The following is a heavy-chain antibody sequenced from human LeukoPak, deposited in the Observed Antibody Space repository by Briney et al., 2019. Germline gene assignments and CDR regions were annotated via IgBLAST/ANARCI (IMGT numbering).Heavy chain of an antibody. J-gene: IGHJ4*02. CDR3: ARDRFYSRSGSYQIFDS. CDR1: GGSISYFY. V-gene: IGHV4-4*07. D-gene: IGHD3-10*01. Sequence: SSETLSLTCTVSGGSISYFYWSWIRQPAGKGLEWIGRIYTSGSTNYSPSLRSRVTISVDTSKNEFSLKLSSVTAADTAVYYCARDRFYSRSGSYQIFDSWGQGTLVTVSS. CDR2: IYTSGST.